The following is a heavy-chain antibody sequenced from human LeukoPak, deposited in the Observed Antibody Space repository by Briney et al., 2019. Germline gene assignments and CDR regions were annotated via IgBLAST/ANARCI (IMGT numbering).Heavy chain of an antibody. CDR1: GFTFDDYA. Sequence: GRSLRLSCAAPGFTFDDYAMHWVRQAPGKGLEWVSGISWNSGSIGYADSVKGLFTISRDNAKNPLYLQMNSLRAEDTALYYCAKDISGYESDAFDIWGRGTMVTVSS. V-gene: IGHV3-9*01. CDR2: ISWNSGSI. D-gene: IGHD5-12*01. J-gene: IGHJ3*02. CDR3: AKDISGYESDAFDI.